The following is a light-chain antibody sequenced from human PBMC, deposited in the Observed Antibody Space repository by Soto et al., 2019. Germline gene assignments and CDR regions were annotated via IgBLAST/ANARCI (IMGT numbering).Light chain of an antibody. J-gene: IGKJ3*01. V-gene: IGKV1-5*01. CDR2: GAS. Sequence: DIQMTQSPSTLSASIGERVTFTCRASQDIGDSLAWYQQKARKAPKLLIYGASTLEAGVPSRFSGSGSGTDFTLTISSLQPDDFATYYCQQYNSYSSFGPGTTVEVK. CDR1: QDIGDS. CDR3: QQYNSYSS.